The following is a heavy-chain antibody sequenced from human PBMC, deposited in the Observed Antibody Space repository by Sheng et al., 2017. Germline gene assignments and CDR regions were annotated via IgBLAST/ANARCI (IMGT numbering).Heavy chain of an antibody. Sequence: EVQLVDSGGGLVKPGGSLRLSCAASGFTFSSYSMTWVRQAPGKGLEWVSSISTSSSYMYYADSVKGRFTISRDNAKNSLYLQMNSLRAEDTAVYYCAREVSYYGSGSYYSVLDY. CDR3: AREVSYYGSGSYYSVLDY. D-gene: IGHD3-10*01. CDR1: GFTFSSYS. V-gene: IGHV3-21*01. CDR2: ISTSSSYM. J-gene: IGHJ4*01.